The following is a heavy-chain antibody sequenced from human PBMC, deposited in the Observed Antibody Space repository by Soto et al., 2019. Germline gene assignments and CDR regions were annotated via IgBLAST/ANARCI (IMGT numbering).Heavy chain of an antibody. V-gene: IGHV5-51*01. J-gene: IGHJ6*02. D-gene: IGHD3-3*01. CDR1: GYSFTSYW. Sequence: PGESLKISCKGSGYSFTSYWIGWVRQMPGKGLEWMGIIYPGDSDTRYSPSFQGQVTISADKSISTAYLQWSSLKASDTAMYYCARHGAETIFGVVSRAYYDYGMDVWGQGTTVTVSS. CDR3: ARHGAETIFGVVSRAYYDYGMDV. CDR2: IYPGDSDT.